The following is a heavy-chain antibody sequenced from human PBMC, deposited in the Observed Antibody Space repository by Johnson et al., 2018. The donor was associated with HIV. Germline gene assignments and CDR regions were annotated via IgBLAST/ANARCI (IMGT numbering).Heavy chain of an antibody. J-gene: IGHJ3*02. Sequence: QVQLVESGGGVVQPGRSLRLSCAASGFTFSSYAMHWVRQAPGKGLEWVAVISYDGSNKYYADSVKGRFTISRDNSKNTLYLQMNSLRAEDTAVYYCARGGYYYDSYDAIDIWGQGTMVTVSA. CDR1: GFTFSSYA. D-gene: IGHD3-22*01. CDR2: ISYDGSNK. CDR3: ARGGYYYDSYDAIDI. V-gene: IGHV3-30*04.